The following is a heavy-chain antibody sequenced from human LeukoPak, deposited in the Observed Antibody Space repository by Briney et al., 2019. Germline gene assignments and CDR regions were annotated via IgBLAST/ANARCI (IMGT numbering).Heavy chain of an antibody. CDR3: AKEKVWFGELFKASNWFDP. J-gene: IGHJ5*02. Sequence: GGSLRLSCAASGFTFSSYAMSWVRQAPGKGLEWVSAISGSGGSTYYADSVKGRFTISRDNSKNTLYLQMNSLRAEDTAVYYCAKEKVWFGELFKASNWFDPWGQGTLVTVSS. CDR2: ISGSGGST. D-gene: IGHD3-10*01. V-gene: IGHV3-23*01. CDR1: GFTFSSYA.